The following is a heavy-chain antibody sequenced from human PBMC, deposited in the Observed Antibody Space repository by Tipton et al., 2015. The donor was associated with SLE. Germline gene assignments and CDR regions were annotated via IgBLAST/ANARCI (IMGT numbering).Heavy chain of an antibody. J-gene: IGHJ6*03. D-gene: IGHD3-22*01. Sequence: SLRLSCAASGFTFSNYAMSWVRQAPGKGLEWVSAISGSGGSTYYADSVKGRFTISRDNSKSTLYLQMNSLRAEDTAVYYCAKAKDYYDSSGYSYYYYYMDVWGKGTTVTVSS. CDR3: AKAKDYYDSSGYSYYYYYMDV. V-gene: IGHV3-23*01. CDR2: ISGSGGST. CDR1: GFTFSNYA.